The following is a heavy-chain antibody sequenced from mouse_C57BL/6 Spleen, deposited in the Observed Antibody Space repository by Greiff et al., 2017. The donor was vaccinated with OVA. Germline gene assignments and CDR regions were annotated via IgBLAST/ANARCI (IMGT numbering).Heavy chain of an antibody. CDR1: GYSFTDYN. D-gene: IGHD1-1*01. J-gene: IGHJ2*01. CDR2: INPNYGTT. Sequence: EVQLQQSGPELVKPGASVKISCKASGYSFTDYNMNWVKQSNGKSLEWIGVINPNYGTTSYNQKFKGKATLTVDQSSSTAYMQLNSLTSEDSAVYDTAREAHYYGSSYATYYFDYWGQSTTLTVSS. V-gene: IGHV1-39*01. CDR3: AREAHYYGSSYATYYFDY.